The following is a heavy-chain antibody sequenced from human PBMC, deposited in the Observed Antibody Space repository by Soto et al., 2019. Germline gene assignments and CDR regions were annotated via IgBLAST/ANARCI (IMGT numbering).Heavy chain of an antibody. CDR3: ATGRSEVVPGAMDT. CDR1: GDSFSNYY. CDR2: IYPTGST. J-gene: IGHJ5*02. V-gene: IGHV4-4*07. Sequence: SETLSLTCTVSGDSFSNYYCNWVRKSAGKGLEWIGRIYPTGSTTYNPSLKSRLAMSVDTSKNQFSPRLTSMTAADTAVYYCATGRSEVVPGAMDTWGQGTLVTVSS. D-gene: IGHD2-2*01.